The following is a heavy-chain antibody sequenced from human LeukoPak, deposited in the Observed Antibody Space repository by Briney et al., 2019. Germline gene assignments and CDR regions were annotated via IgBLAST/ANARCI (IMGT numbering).Heavy chain of an antibody. J-gene: IGHJ3*02. Sequence: GGSLRLSCAASGFTFSARYMTWIRQAPGKGLEWVSYISGWGATYYADSVKGRFTISRDNAKNSLCLQMNSLTADDTAVYYCARDPGVSGGGNSGAFDIWGQGTLVAVSS. D-gene: IGHD4-23*01. CDR3: ARDPGVSGGGNSGAFDI. CDR2: ISGWGAT. CDR1: GFTFSARY. V-gene: IGHV3-11*04.